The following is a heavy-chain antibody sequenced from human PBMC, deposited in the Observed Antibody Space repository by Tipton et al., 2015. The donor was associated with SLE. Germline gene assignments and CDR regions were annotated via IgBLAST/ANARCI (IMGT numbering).Heavy chain of an antibody. CDR2: IYHDGST. V-gene: IGHV4-39*07. CDR1: GGSISTTSYY. J-gene: IGHJ4*02. Sequence: TLSLTCSVSGGSISTTSYYWGWIRQPPGKGLEWIANIYHDGSTYYNPSLKSRVTISVDTSKNQFSLMLTSVAAADTALYYCASIFRYDVWTNSREFGYFDHWGQGALVSVSS. D-gene: IGHD3-3*01. CDR3: ASIFRYDVWTNSREFGYFDH.